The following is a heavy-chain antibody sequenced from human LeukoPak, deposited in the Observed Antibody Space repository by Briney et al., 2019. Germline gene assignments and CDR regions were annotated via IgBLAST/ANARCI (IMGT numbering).Heavy chain of an antibody. CDR2: IIPILGIA. V-gene: IGHV1-69*04. CDR1: GGTFSSYA. J-gene: IGHJ4*02. D-gene: IGHD6-19*01. CDR3: ASAVTYSSGWYPTRNPRYFDY. Sequence: GASVKVSCKASGGTFSSYAISWVRQAPGQGLEWMGRIIPILGIANYAQKFQGRVTITADKSTSTAYMELSSLRSEDTAVYYCASAVTYSSGWYPTRNPRYFDYWGQGTLVTVSS.